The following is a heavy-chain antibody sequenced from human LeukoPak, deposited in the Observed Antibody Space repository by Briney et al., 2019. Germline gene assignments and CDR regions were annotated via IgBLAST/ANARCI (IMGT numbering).Heavy chain of an antibody. CDR1: GGSISSYY. J-gene: IGHJ5*02. CDR2: IYYSGST. Sequence: SETLSLTCTVSGGSISSYYWSWIRQPPGKGLEWIGYIYYSGSTNYNPSLKSRVTISVDTSKNQFSLKLSSVTAADTAVYYCARDTRYSSSYNWFDPWGQGTLVTVSS. CDR3: ARDTRYSSSYNWFDP. D-gene: IGHD6-13*01. V-gene: IGHV4-59*01.